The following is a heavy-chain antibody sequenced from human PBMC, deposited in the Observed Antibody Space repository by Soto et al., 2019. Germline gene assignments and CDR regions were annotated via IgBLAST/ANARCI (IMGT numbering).Heavy chain of an antibody. J-gene: IGHJ4*02. CDR1: GGSISSGDYY. CDR2: IYYSGST. V-gene: IGHV4-30-4*01. CDR3: ARDRRHDYRSGYPDY. D-gene: IGHD3-3*01. Sequence: SETLSLTCTVSGGSISSGDYYWSWILQPPGKGLEWIGYIYYSGSTYYNPTLKSRVYISVDTSKNQFSLNLTYVTAADTAVYYCARDRRHDYRSGYPDYWGQGTLVTVSS.